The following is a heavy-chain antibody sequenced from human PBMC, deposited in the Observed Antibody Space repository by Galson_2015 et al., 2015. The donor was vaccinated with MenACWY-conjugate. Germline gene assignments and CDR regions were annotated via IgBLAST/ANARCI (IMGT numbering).Heavy chain of an antibody. CDR1: GFIFSAHY. CDR3: TRRMLGSTDGYDI. D-gene: IGHD1-26*01. J-gene: IGHJ3*02. CDR2: IGDRGHSHTT. V-gene: IGHV3-72*01. Sequence: SLRLSCAASGFIFSAHYMDWVRQGPGRGLEWVGRIGDRGHSHTTEYAASVKGRFTIPRDESESSVYLQMNSLQSEDTAVYYCTRRMLGSTDGYDIWGHGTMVAV.